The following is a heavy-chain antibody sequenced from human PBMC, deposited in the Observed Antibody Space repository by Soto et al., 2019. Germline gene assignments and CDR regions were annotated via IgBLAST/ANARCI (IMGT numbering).Heavy chain of an antibody. CDR2: INHSGST. CDR3: ARGLVWFGELLSGGNWFDP. V-gene: IGHV4-34*01. D-gene: IGHD3-10*01. Sequence: PSETLSLTCAVYGGSFSGYYWSWIRQPPGKGLEWIGEINHSGSTNYNPSLKSRVTIPVDTSKNQFSLKLSSVTAADTAVYYCARGLVWFGELLSGGNWFDPWGQGTLVTVSS. J-gene: IGHJ5*02. CDR1: GGSFSGYY.